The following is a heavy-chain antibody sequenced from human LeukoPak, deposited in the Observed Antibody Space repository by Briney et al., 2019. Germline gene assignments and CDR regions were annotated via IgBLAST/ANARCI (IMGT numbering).Heavy chain of an antibody. J-gene: IGHJ5*02. V-gene: IGHV3-30-3*01. CDR2: ISYDGSNK. Sequence: GGSLRLSCAASGFTFSSYAIHWVRQAPGKGLEWVAVISYDGSNKYYADSVKGRFTSSRDNSKNTLYLQMNSLRAEDTAVYYCARGGRYCSSTSCYGNWFDPRGQGTLVTVSS. CDR1: GFTFSSYA. D-gene: IGHD2-2*01. CDR3: ARGGRYCSSTSCYGNWFDP.